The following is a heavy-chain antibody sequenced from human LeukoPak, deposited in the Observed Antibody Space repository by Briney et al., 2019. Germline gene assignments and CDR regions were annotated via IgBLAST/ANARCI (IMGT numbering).Heavy chain of an antibody. CDR3: AKDSSVHSSDYGAFDI. D-gene: IGHD6-25*01. V-gene: IGHV3-30*18. J-gene: IGHJ3*02. CDR1: GFTFRSYG. Sequence: GGSLRLSCAASGFTFRSYGMHWVRQAPGKGLDWVAVISDDGSDKYYADSVKGRFTISRDNSKNTLYLQMNSLRADDTALYYCAKDSSVHSSDYGAFDIWGEGTMVTVSS. CDR2: ISDDGSDK.